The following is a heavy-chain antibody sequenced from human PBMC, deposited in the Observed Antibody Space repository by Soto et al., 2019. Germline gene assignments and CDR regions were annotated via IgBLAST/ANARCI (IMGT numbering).Heavy chain of an antibody. CDR2: ISGSGGST. V-gene: IGHV3-23*01. D-gene: IGHD6-13*01. J-gene: IGHJ4*02. CDR3: GKGVGADDF. CDR1: GFTFSSYA. Sequence: EVQLLESGGGLVQPGGSLRLSCAASGFTFSSYAMSWVRQAPGKGLEWVSAISGSGGSTYYADSVKGRFTISRDNAKNPLELQMHRLRAEDPAVYYCGKGVGADDFWGQGTLVTVSS.